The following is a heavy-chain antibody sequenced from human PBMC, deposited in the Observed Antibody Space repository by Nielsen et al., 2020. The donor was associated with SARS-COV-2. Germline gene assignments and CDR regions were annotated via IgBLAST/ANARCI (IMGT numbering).Heavy chain of an antibody. V-gene: IGHV3-23*01. J-gene: IGHJ4*02. CDR2: IGTTGDKT. CDR1: GFTFSSTW. D-gene: IGHD1-26*01. CDR3: AKISGSQRHYFDF. Sequence: GESLKISCAASGFTFSSTWMTWVRQAPGKGLEWVSSIGTTGDKTFYADSVKGRFTISRDNSKNTLYLQLNSLRAEDTAVFYCAKISGSQRHYFDFWGQGALVTVSS.